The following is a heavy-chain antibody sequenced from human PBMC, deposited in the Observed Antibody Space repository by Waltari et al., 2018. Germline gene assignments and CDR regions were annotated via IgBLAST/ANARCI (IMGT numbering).Heavy chain of an antibody. D-gene: IGHD2-21*02. CDR1: GGTFSSYA. CDR2: IIPIVSTA. V-gene: IGHV1-69*05. J-gene: IGHJ6*02. Sequence: QVQLVQSGAEVKKPGSSVKVSCKASGGTFSSYAISWVRQAPGQGLEWMVVIIPIVSTANDEQKYQGRVTITTDESTSTAYMELSSLRSEDTAVYYCARDVTAYYYYYGMDVWGQGTTVIVSS. CDR3: ARDVTAYYYYYGMDV.